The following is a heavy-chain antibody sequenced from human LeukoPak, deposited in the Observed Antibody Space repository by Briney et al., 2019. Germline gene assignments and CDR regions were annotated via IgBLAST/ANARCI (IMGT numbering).Heavy chain of an antibody. CDR2: IGVSSGNT. D-gene: IGHD5-24*01. CDR3: ARDYKYAFDN. Sequence: GGSLRLSCAASGFTFSAYSMNWVRQAPGKGLEWISYIGVSSGNTKYADSVKGRFTISGDKAKNSLYLQMNSLRVEDTAVYYCARDYKYAFDNWGQGTLVTVSS. V-gene: IGHV3-48*01. CDR1: GFTFSAYS. J-gene: IGHJ4*02.